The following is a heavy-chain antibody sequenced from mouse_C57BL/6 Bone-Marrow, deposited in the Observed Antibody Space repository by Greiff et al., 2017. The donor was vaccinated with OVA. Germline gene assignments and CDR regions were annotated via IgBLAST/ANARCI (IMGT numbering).Heavy chain of an antibody. Sequence: EVKLMESGAELVKPGASVKLSCTASGFNIKDYYMHWVKQRTEQGLEWIGRIDPEDGETKYAPKFQGKATLTADTSSNTAYLQLSSLTSEDTAVYYCARGYYGSSFYAMDYWGQGTSVTVSS. V-gene: IGHV14-2*01. CDR1: GFNIKDYY. D-gene: IGHD1-1*01. CDR3: ARGYYGSSFYAMDY. J-gene: IGHJ4*01. CDR2: IDPEDGET.